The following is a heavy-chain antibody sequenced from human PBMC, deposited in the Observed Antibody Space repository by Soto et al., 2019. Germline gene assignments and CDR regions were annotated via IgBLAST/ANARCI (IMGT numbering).Heavy chain of an antibody. V-gene: IGHV3-33*01. CDR3: ARERPSGYSSSWHGFWYFDL. CDR1: GFTFSSYG. J-gene: IGHJ2*01. D-gene: IGHD6-13*01. Sequence: QVQLVESGGGVVQPGRSLRLSCAASGFTFSSYGMHWVRQAPGKGLEWVAVIWYDGSNKYYADSVKGRFTISRDNSKNTLYLQMNSLRAEDTAVYYCARERPSGYSSSWHGFWYFDLWGRGTLVTVSS. CDR2: IWYDGSNK.